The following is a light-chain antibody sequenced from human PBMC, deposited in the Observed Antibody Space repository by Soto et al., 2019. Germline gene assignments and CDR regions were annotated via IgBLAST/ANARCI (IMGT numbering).Light chain of an antibody. CDR2: RTS. V-gene: IGKV3-15*01. CDR1: QNVAGD. J-gene: IGKJ1*01. CDR3: QEYNGRSS. Sequence: MTQSPATLSVSPGERATLSCRASQNVAGDLAWYQQKPGQAPRLLIYRTSTRATGIPARFSGSGSGTEFTLTISSLQSEDFAVYYCQEYNGRSSFGQGTKVEIK.